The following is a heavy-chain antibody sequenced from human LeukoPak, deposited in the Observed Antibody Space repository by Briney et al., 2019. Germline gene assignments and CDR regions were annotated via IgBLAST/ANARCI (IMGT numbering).Heavy chain of an antibody. CDR2: ISAYNGNT. Sequence: ASVKVSCKASGYTFTSYISWVRQAPGQGLEWMGWISAYNGNTNYAQKLQGRVTMTTDTSTSTAYMELRSLRSDDTAVYYCARSNFDNWFDPWGQGTLVTVSS. V-gene: IGHV1-18*01. CDR1: GYTFTSY. CDR3: ARSNFDNWFDP. D-gene: IGHD4/OR15-4a*01. J-gene: IGHJ5*02.